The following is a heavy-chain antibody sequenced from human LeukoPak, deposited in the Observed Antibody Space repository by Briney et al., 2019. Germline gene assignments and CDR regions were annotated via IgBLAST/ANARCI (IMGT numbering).Heavy chain of an antibody. J-gene: IGHJ6*02. CDR2: INSDGSST. V-gene: IGHV3-74*01. D-gene: IGHD3-16*01. CDR1: GFTFSSYW. CDR3: ARFAYVSGSYNYYGMDV. Sequence: GGSLRLSCAASGFTFSSYWMHWVRQAPGKGLVWVSRINSDGSSTSYADSVKGRFTISRDNAKNTLYLQMNSLRAEDTAVYYCARFAYVSGSYNYYGMDVWGQGTTVTVSS.